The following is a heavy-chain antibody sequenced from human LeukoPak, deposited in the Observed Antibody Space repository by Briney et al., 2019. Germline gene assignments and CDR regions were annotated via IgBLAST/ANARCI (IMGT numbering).Heavy chain of an antibody. D-gene: IGHD3-10*01. Sequence: GGSLRLSCAASGFTFSSYSMNWVRQAPGKGPEWVSSISSSSSYIYYADSVKGRFTISRDNAKNSLYLQMNSLRAEDTAVYYCARNRGGLWFGEPGGYNWFDPWGQGTLVTVSS. CDR1: GFTFSSYS. J-gene: IGHJ5*02. CDR3: ARNRGGLWFGEPGGYNWFDP. V-gene: IGHV3-21*01. CDR2: ISSSSSYI.